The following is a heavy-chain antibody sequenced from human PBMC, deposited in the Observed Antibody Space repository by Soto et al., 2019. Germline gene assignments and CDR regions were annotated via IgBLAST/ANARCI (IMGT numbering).Heavy chain of an antibody. V-gene: IGHV3-7*01. Sequence: GGSLRLSCGASGFTFSNYWMTWVRQAPGKGLEWVANIKQEGSEKDYVDSVKGRFTIPRDDAKNSLYLQMNNLRAEDTAVYYCARDRGQDRAFDIWGQGTMVTVSS. J-gene: IGHJ3*02. CDR1: GFTFSNYW. CDR3: ARDRGQDRAFDI. CDR2: IKQEGSEK.